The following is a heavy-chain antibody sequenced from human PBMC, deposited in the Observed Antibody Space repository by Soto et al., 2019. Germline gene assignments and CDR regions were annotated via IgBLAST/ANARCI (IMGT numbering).Heavy chain of an antibody. J-gene: IGHJ3*02. Sequence: PGESLKISCKGSGYSFTIYWISWVRQMPGKGLEWMGRIDPSDSYTNYSPSFQGHVTISADKSISTAYLQWSSLKASDTAMYYCAREGXRYYYDSSGIPGDAFDIWGKGTMVTVSS. CDR1: GYSFTIYW. CDR3: AREGXRYYYDSSGIPGDAFDI. D-gene: IGHD3-22*01. V-gene: IGHV5-10-1*01. CDR2: IDPSDSYT.